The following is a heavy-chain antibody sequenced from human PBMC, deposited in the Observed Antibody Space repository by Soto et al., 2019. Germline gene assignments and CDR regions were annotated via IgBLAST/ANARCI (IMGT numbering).Heavy chain of an antibody. D-gene: IGHD6-19*01. J-gene: IGHJ4*02. CDR2: VYYTGST. CDR3: ARSVAVPGAHIDY. CDR1: GGSLIGSY. V-gene: IGHV4-59*01. Sequence: SETLSLTCSVSGGSLIGSYWSWIRQSPGKGLEWLGYVYYTGSTNYSPSLRSRVSISVDTSKNEFSLRLSSVTAADTAVYFCARSVAVPGAHIDYWGQGTQVTVSS.